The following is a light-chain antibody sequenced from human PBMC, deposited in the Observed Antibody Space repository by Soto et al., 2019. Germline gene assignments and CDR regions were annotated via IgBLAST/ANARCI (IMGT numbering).Light chain of an antibody. CDR3: QQYGSSVFS. CDR1: QRVSGNY. V-gene: IGKV3-20*01. J-gene: IGKJ3*01. Sequence: EIVLTQSPGTLSLSPGERATLSCRASQRVSGNYLAWYQQKPGQARRPLIYGASSRATGIPDRFSGSGSGTDFTLTITRLEPEDFAVYYCQQYGSSVFSFGPGTKVDIK. CDR2: GAS.